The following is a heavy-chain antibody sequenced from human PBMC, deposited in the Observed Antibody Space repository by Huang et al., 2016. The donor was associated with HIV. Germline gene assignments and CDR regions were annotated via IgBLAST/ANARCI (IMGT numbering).Heavy chain of an antibody. CDR1: GGSFSGYY. V-gene: IGHV4-34*01. CDR3: ARERMMSWLDDHDAFDI. D-gene: IGHD1-1*01. J-gene: IGHJ3*02. Sequence: QVQLQQWGAGLLKPSETLSLTCAVYGGSFSGYYWSWIRQSPGKGLEWIGEINQSGSTNYNPSLKSRLTISVDTSKNQFSLKLSSGTAADTAVYYCARERMMSWLDDHDAFDIWGQGTMVTVSS. CDR2: INQSGST.